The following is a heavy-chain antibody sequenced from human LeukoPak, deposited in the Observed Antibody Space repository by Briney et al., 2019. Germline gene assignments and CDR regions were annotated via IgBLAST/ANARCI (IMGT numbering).Heavy chain of an antibody. D-gene: IGHD3-22*01. CDR3: ARDLSYYYDSSGYYATAYYYYYYGMDV. V-gene: IGHV3-48*02. CDR2: ISSSSSTI. CDR1: GFTFSSYS. J-gene: IGHJ6*02. Sequence: PGGSLRLSCAASGFTFSSYSMNWVRQAPGKGLEWVSYISSSSSTIYYADSVKGRFTISRDNAKNSLYLQMNSLRDEDTAVYYCARDLSYYYDSSGYYATAYYYYYYGMDVWGQGTTVTVSS.